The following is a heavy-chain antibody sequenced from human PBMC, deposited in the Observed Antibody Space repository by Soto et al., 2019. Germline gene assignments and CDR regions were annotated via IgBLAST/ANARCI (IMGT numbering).Heavy chain of an antibody. CDR3: ASQRVFYATDV. CDR1: GFTFGNYW. V-gene: IGHV3-7*05. CDR2: MNQNGSEK. Sequence: EVQLVESGGGLVQPGGSLRLSCTVSGFTFGNYWMTWVRQAPGKGLEWVANMNQNGSEKYYVDSVKGRFAISRDNAKNPLYLQMNSLSAEDTAVYYCASQRVFYATDVWGQGTTVTVS. J-gene: IGHJ6*02. D-gene: IGHD1-1*01.